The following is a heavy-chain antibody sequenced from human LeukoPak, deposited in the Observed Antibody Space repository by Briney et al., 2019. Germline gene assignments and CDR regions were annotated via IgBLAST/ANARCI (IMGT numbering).Heavy chain of an antibody. J-gene: IGHJ4*02. CDR1: GGSFSGYY. V-gene: IGHV4-34*01. CDR3: ARSSIRGIDY. CDR2: INHSGST. D-gene: IGHD2-2*02. Sequence: PSETLSLTCAVYGGSFSGYYWSWIRQPPGKGLEWIGEINHSGSTNYNPSLKSRVTISVDTSKNQFSLKLSSVTAADTAVYYCARSSIRGIDYWGQGTLVTVSP.